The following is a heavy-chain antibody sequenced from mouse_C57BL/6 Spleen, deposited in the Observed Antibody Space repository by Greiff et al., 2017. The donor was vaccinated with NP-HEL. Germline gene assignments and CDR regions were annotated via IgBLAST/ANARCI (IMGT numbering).Heavy chain of an antibody. V-gene: IGHV1-42*01. CDR2: INPSTGGT. CDR3: ARSGLYYYGSSFDY. Sequence: VQLQQSGPELVKPGASVKISCKASGYSFTGYYMNWVKQSPEKSLEWIGEINPSTGGTTYNQKFKAKATLTVDKSSSTAYMQLKSLTSEDSAVYYCARSGLYYYGSSFDYWGQGTTLTVSS. J-gene: IGHJ2*01. D-gene: IGHD1-1*01. CDR1: GYSFTGYY.